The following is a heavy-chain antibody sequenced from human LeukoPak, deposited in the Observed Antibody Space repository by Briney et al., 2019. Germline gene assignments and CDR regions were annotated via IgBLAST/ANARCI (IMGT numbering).Heavy chain of an antibody. J-gene: IGHJ1*01. CDR2: ISAYNGNT. Sequence: ASVKVSCKASGYTFTSYGISWVRQAPGQGLEWMGWISAYNGNTNYAQKLQGRVTMTTDTSTSTAYMELRSLRSDDTAVYYCARGPSAKYYYDSSGYIAPPRYFQHWGQGTQVTVSS. CDR1: GYTFTSYG. CDR3: ARGPSAKYYYDSSGYIAPPRYFQH. V-gene: IGHV1-18*01. D-gene: IGHD3-22*01.